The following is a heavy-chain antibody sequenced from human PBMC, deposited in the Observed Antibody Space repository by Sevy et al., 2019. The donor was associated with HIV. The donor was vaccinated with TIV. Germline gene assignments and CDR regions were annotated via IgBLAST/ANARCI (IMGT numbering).Heavy chain of an antibody. J-gene: IGHJ4*02. CDR3: AKEDSGGDLY. CDR2: ISASGGST. CDR1: GSTFISYV. Sequence: GESLKISCAASGSTFISYVMTWVRQAPGKGLEWVSTISASGGSTYYADSVKGRFIISRDNSKNTVDLQMNSLRAGDTAVYYCAKEDSGGDLYWGQGTLVTVSS. D-gene: IGHD2-21*01. V-gene: IGHV3-23*01.